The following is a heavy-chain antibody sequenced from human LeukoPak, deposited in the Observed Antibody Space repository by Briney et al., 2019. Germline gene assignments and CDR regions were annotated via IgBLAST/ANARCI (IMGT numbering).Heavy chain of an antibody. D-gene: IGHD2-2*01. CDR3: ASGFWGYCSRTSCPLDY. Sequence: GGSLRLSCAASGFTFHDYAIHWVRQAPGKGLEWVSGISWNGGVVTYADSVKGRFTISRDNAKNSLYLQMNSLRAEDTAVYYRASGFWGYCSRTSCPLDYWGQGTLVTVSS. CDR2: ISWNGGVV. V-gene: IGHV3-9*01. J-gene: IGHJ4*02. CDR1: GFTFHDYA.